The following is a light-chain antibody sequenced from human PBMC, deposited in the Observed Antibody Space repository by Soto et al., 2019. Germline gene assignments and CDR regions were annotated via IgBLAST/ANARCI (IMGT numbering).Light chain of an antibody. CDR1: QGISNF. CDR3: QQYSSVIT. V-gene: IGKV1-27*01. Sequence: DIQMTQSPSSLSASVGDRVTITCRASQGISNFLAWYQQKPGKVPKLLISAASTLQSGVPSRFSGSGSGTDFTLTIATLQPEDVATYYCQQYSSVITLGQGTRLEI. CDR2: AAS. J-gene: IGKJ5*01.